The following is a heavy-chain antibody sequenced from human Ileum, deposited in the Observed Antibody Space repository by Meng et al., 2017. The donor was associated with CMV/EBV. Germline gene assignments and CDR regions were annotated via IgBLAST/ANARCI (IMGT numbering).Heavy chain of an antibody. D-gene: IGHD4-17*01. V-gene: IGHV3-30*18. CDR2: ISFDESNK. J-gene: IGHJ4*02. CDR1: GCTFSRYG. Sequence: SCGVSGCTFSRYGVHWVRQAPGKGLEWVALISFDESNKQYADSVKGRFTISRDNSKNTLYLQMNSLRSEDTAVYYCAKGADYGDYLDYWGQGTLVTVSS. CDR3: AKGADYGDYLDY.